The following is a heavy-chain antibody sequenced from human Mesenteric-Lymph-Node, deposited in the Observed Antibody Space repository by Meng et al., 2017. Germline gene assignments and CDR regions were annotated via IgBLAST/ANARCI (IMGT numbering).Heavy chain of an antibody. CDR3: VREGQVTFDY. CDR2: ISPDGSTT. Sequence: GESLKISCAASGFIFSEHWMHWVRQAPGKGLVWVSRISPDGSTTGYADSVKGRFSISRDNVKNTLYLQMNSLSAEDTAMYYCVREGQVTFDYWGQGALVTVSS. D-gene: IGHD4-23*01. V-gene: IGHV3-74*01. J-gene: IGHJ4*01. CDR1: GFIFSEHW.